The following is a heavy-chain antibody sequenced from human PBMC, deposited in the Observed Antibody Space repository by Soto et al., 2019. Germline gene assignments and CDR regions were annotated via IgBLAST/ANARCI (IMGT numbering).Heavy chain of an antibody. J-gene: IGHJ3*02. D-gene: IGHD3-9*01. CDR2: ISGSGGST. CDR3: AKIASYYDILTGFDAFDI. CDR1: GFTFSSYA. V-gene: IGHV3-23*01. Sequence: GGSLRLSCAASGFTFSSYAMSWVRQAPGKGLEWVSAISGSGGSTYYEDSVKGRFTISRDNSKNTLYLQMNSLRAEDTAVYYCAKIASYYDILTGFDAFDIWGQGTMVTVSS.